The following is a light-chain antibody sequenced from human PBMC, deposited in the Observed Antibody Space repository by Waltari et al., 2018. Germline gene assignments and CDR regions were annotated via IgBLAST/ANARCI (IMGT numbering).Light chain of an antibody. V-gene: IGKV3-20*01. Sequence: EIVLTQSPGTLSLSPGERATLSCRASQSVSSNYLAWYQQRPGQAPRLLIHGSSSSATGIPDRFSGSVSGTDFTLTISRLEPEDFAVYYCQQYGRSWNTFGQGTKLEIK. CDR2: GSS. J-gene: IGKJ2*01. CDR1: QSVSSNY. CDR3: QQYGRSWNT.